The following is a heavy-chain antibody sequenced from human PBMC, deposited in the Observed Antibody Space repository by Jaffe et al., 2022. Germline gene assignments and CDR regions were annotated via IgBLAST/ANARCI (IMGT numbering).Heavy chain of an antibody. CDR2: ISWNSGSI. CDR1: GFTFDDYA. Sequence: EVQLVESGGGLVQPGRSLRLSCAASGFTFDDYAMHWVRQAPGKGLEWVSGISWNSGSIGYADSVKGRFTISRDNAKNSLYLQMNSLRAEDTALYYCAKDIIVTTVTMTFQHWGQGTLVTVSS. V-gene: IGHV3-9*01. J-gene: IGHJ1*01. D-gene: IGHD4-17*01. CDR3: AKDIIVTTVTMTFQH.